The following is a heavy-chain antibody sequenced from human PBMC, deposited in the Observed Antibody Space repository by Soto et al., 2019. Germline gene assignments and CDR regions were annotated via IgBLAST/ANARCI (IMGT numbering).Heavy chain of an antibody. Sequence: QVQLQQWGAGLLKPSETLSLTCAVYGGSFSGYYWCWIRQPPGKGLEWIGEINHSGSTTYNPSLKSRVTISVDTSKNQISLKLSSVTAADTAVYSCARGQLVHYWGQLTLVTASS. CDR1: GGSFSGYY. J-gene: IGHJ4*02. D-gene: IGHD6-6*01. V-gene: IGHV4-34*01. CDR3: ARGQLVHY. CDR2: INHSGST.